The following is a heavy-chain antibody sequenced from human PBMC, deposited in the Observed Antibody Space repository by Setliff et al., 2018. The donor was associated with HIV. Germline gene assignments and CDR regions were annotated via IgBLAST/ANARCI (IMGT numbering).Heavy chain of an antibody. CDR1: GGSFSGYY. Sequence: SETLSLTCAVYGGSFSGYYWSWIRQPPGKGLGWIGEINHSGSTNYNPSLKSRVTISVDTSKNQFSLKLSSVTAADTAVYYCARRGAAMVLNWFDPWGQGTLVTVSS. V-gene: IGHV4-34*01. D-gene: IGHD5-18*01. CDR2: INHSGST. J-gene: IGHJ5*02. CDR3: ARRGAAMVLNWFDP.